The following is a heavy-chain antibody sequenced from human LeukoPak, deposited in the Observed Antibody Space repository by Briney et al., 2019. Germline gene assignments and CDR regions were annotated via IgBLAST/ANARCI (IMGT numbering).Heavy chain of an antibody. CDR3: ARERLLRYFDWLLEAFDI. J-gene: IGHJ3*02. CDR2: INPNSGGT. D-gene: IGHD3-9*01. V-gene: IGHV1-2*02. CDR1: GYTFTDYY. Sequence: GASVKVSCKASGYTFTDYYIHWVRQAPGQGLEWMGWINPNSGGTNYAQKFQGRVTMTTDTSTSTAYMELRSLRSDDTAVYYCARERLLRYFDWLLEAFDIWGQGTMVTVSS.